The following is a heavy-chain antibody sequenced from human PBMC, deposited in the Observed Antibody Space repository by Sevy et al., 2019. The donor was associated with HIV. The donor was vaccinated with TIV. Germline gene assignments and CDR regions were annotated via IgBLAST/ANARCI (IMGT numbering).Heavy chain of an antibody. CDR3: AKALNPALESMIEVIFRTLKGFDV. CDR2: ISGTGSST. D-gene: IGHD3-22*01. J-gene: IGHJ3*01. V-gene: IGHV3-23*01. Sequence: GGSLRLSCAASGFTFNTHAMNRVRQAPWKGLEWVSVISGTGSSTYYADSVKGRFTISRDNSKNTLYLQMNSLRADDTAVYYCAKALNPALESMIEVIFRTLKGFDVWGQGTMVTVSS. CDR1: GFTFNTHA.